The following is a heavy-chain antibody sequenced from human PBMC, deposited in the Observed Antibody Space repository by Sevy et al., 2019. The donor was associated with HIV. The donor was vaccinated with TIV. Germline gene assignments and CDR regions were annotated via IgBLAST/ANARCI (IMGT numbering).Heavy chain of an antibody. CDR2: ISYDGSNK. V-gene: IGHV3-30-3*01. CDR1: GFTFSSYA. J-gene: IGHJ3*02. CDR3: ARGGSGYYDSSGYYHDAFDI. D-gene: IGHD3-22*01. Sequence: GGSLRLSCAASGFTFSSYAMHWVRQAPGKGLEWVAVISYDGSNKYYADSVKGRFTISRDISKNTLYLQMNSLRAEDTAVYYCARGGSGYYDSSGYYHDAFDIWSQGTMVTVSS.